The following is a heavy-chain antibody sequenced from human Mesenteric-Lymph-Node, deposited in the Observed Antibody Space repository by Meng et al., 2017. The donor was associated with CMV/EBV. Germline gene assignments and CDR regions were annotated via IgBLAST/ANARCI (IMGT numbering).Heavy chain of an antibody. CDR3: AREYSSSSGLDY. Sequence: GESLKISCAGSGFTFSTYGMHWVRQAPGKGLEWVAVIWFDGSNKFYADSVKGRFTISRDNSKNTLYLQMNSLRAEDTAVYYCAREYSSSSGLDYWGQGTLVTVSS. CDR1: GFTFSTYG. V-gene: IGHV3-33*01. CDR2: IWFDGSNK. J-gene: IGHJ4*02. D-gene: IGHD6-6*01.